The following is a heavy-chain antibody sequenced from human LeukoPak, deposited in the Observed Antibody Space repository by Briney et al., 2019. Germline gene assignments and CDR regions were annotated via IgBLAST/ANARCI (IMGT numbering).Heavy chain of an antibody. CDR3: ARHWSGWSRVYP. D-gene: IGHD6-19*01. V-gene: IGHV4-34*01. CDR2: INHSGST. J-gene: IGHJ5*02. CDR1: GGYFSGYY. Sequence: SETLSLTCAVYGGYFSGYYWSWIRQPPGKGLEWIGEINHSGSTNYNPSLKSRVTISADTSKNQFSLKLNSVTAADAAVYYCARHWSGWSRVYPWGQGTLVTVSS.